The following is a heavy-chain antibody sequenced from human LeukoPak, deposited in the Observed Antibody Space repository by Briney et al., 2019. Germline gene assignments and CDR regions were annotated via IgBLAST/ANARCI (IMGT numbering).Heavy chain of an antibody. CDR1: AFTVSDNY. Sequence: GGSLRLSCAASAFTVSDNYMWWVRQAPGKGLEWVSVMYSRGDTYYADSVKGRFTFSRDISKNTLYLQMNGLRTEDTAMYYCVRDAPHVPAAGVLASWGQGTLVTVSS. CDR2: MYSRGDT. D-gene: IGHD6-13*01. V-gene: IGHV3-53*01. J-gene: IGHJ5*02. CDR3: VRDAPHVPAAGVLAS.